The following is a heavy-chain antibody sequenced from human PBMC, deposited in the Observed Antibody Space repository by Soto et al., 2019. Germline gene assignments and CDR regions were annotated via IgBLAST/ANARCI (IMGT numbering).Heavy chain of an antibody. CDR1: GGSISSSSYY. V-gene: IGHV4-39*01. D-gene: IGHD3-3*01. CDR2: IYYSGST. J-gene: IGHJ6*02. CDR3: ASNYDFWSGKGYYYGMDV. Sequence: SETLSLTCTVSGGSISSSSYYWGWIRQPPGKGLEWIGSIYYSGSTYYNPSLKSRVTISVDTSKNQFSLKLSSVTAADTAVYCCASNYDFWSGKGYYYGMDVWGQGTTVTVSS.